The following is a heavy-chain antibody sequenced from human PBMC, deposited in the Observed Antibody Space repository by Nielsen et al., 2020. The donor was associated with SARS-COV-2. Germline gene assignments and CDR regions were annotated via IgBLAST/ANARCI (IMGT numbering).Heavy chain of an antibody. CDR3: ARVGDSSGAFDY. D-gene: IGHD3-22*01. CDR1: GFPFTSYT. Sequence: GESLKISCAASGFPFTSYTMAWVRQAPGKGLEWVSSVSIRSTYIYHADSVKGRFTISRDNAKNSLYLQMNSLRAEDTAVYYCARVGDSSGAFDYWGQGTLVTVSS. J-gene: IGHJ4*02. V-gene: IGHV3-21*01. CDR2: VSIRSTYI.